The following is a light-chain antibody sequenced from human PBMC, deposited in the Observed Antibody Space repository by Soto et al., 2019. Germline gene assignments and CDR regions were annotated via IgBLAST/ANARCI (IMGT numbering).Light chain of an antibody. V-gene: IGLV2-11*01. CDR2: GVL. Sequence: QSALTQPPSASGSPGQSVTISCTGTSSDVDGCKFVSWYQQHPGKAPKLLIYGVLRWPSGVPARFSGSKSGNTASLTISGLQADDEADYFCCSYAGGYTYLFGTGTKLTVL. J-gene: IGLJ1*01. CDR3: CSYAGGYTYL. CDR1: SSDVDGCKF.